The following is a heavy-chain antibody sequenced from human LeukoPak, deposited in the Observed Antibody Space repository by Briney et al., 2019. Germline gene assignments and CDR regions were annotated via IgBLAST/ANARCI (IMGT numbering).Heavy chain of an antibody. CDR2: IYYSGST. CDR3: AGQTAAPLTYYYYMDV. Sequence: SETLSLTCAVYGGSFSGYYWSWIRQPPGKGLEWIGYIYYSGSTYYNPSLKSRVTISVDTSKNQFSLKLSSVTAADTAVYYCAGQTAAPLTYYYYMDVWGKGTTVTVSS. D-gene: IGHD6-13*01. V-gene: IGHV4-59*06. J-gene: IGHJ6*03. CDR1: GGSFSGYY.